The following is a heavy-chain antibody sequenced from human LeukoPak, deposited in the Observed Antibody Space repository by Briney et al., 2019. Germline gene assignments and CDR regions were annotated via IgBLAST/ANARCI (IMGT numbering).Heavy chain of an antibody. CDR2: ISGSGGNT. D-gene: IGHD6-25*01. J-gene: IGHJ4*02. V-gene: IGHV3-23*01. CDR1: GFTFTSYA. CDR3: ARETAAFDY. Sequence: GGSLRLSCAASGFTFTSYAMSWVRQAPGRGLEWVSGISGSGGNTYYADSVKGRFTISRDNSQNTLYLQMNSLRPEDTAVYYCARETAAFDYWGQGTLVTVSS.